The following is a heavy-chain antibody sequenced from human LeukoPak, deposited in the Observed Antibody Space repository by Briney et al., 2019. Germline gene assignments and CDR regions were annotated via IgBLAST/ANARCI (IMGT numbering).Heavy chain of an antibody. CDR3: ARGGNSYGRKFDY. CDR2: INHSGST. D-gene: IGHD5-18*01. Sequence: SETLSLTCAVYGGSFSGYYWSWIRQPPGKGLEWIGEINHSGSTNYNPSLKSRVTISVGTSKNQFSLKLSSVTAADTAVYYCARGGNSYGRKFDYWGQGTLVTVSS. J-gene: IGHJ4*02. V-gene: IGHV4-34*01. CDR1: GGSFSGYY.